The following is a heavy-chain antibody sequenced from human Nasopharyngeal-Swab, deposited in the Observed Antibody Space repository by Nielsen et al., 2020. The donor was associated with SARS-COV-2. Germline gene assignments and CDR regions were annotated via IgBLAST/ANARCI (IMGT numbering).Heavy chain of an antibody. D-gene: IGHD5-18*01. CDR3: ARDGGRGKSYVMWDY. J-gene: IGHJ4*02. Sequence: GSLKISCAASGFTLSDFYMSWIRQAPGKGLEWLSTISSGSDSSVDYADSVKGRFTISRDNAKNSLYLHMDSLGAEDTAVYYCARDGGRGKSYVMWDYWGQGTLVTVSS. V-gene: IGHV3-11*01. CDR1: GFTLSDFY. CDR2: ISSGSDSSV.